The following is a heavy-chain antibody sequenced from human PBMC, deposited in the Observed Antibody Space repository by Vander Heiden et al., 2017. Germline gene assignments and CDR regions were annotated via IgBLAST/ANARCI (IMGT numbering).Heavy chain of an antibody. D-gene: IGHD2-15*01. J-gene: IGHJ4*02. Sequence: QVQLQQWGAGLLKPSETLSLTCAVYGGSFSGYYWRWIRQPPGKGLEWIGEINHSGSTNYNPSLKSRVTISVDTSKNQFSLKLSSVTAADTAVYYCARGGGDCSGGSCYTGIGLYYFDYWGQGTLVTVSS. CDR3: ARGGGDCSGGSCYTGIGLYYFDY. V-gene: IGHV4-34*01. CDR1: GGSFSGYY. CDR2: INHSGST.